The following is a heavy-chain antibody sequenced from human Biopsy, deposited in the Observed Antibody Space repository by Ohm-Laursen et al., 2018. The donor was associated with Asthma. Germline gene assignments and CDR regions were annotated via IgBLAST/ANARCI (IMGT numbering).Heavy chain of an antibody. D-gene: IGHD6-13*01. CDR1: GGYMRSGNYY. Sequence: SETLSLTWGLSSGSGGYMRSGNYYWGWIRQPPGKGLEWIGSIYYSGTTYYNPSLESRVTVSADTTKNQFSLKLTSVTAADTAVYYCVRGSSSWHHGPLHYYYGLDVWGQGTTATVSS. V-gene: IGHV4-39*01. CDR3: VRGSSSWHHGPLHYYYGLDV. CDR2: IYYSGTT. J-gene: IGHJ6*02.